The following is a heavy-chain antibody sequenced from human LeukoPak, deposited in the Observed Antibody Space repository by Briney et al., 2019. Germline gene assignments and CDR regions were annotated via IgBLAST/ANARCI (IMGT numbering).Heavy chain of an antibody. CDR2: ASDKSEWSF. D-gene: IGHD6-19*01. CDR3: ARWDHGSARFQN. J-gene: IGHJ1*01. CDR1: GDSVSNKNVA. V-gene: IGHV6-1*01. Sequence: SQTLSLTCAISGDSVSNKNVAWSWVRQSPSGGLEWLGRASDKSEWSFNYAASVQRRITLNADTSKHQLSLRLNSVTPEDTAVYYCARWDHGSARFQNWGQGTLVTVSS.